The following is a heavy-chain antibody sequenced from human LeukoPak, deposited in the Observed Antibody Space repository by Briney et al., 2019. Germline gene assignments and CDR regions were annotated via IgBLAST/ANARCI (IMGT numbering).Heavy chain of an antibody. CDR1: GFTFNFYA. CDR2: ISGSGGST. Sequence: TGGSLRLSCAASGFTFNFYAMSWVRQAPGKGLEWVSSISGSGGSTYYADSVKGRFTISRDNSKNTLYLQTNSLRAEDMAVYYCAKGSGAVAATLFDYWGQGTLVTVSS. V-gene: IGHV3-23*01. D-gene: IGHD6-19*01. J-gene: IGHJ4*02. CDR3: AKGSGAVAATLFDY.